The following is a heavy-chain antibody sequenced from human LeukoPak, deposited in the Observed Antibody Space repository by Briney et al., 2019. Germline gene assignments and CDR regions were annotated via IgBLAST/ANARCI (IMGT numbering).Heavy chain of an antibody. CDR2: IYYSGST. CDR1: GDSINSLDL. Sequence: SGTLSLTCTVSGDSINSLDLWSWVRQPPGKGLEWIGYIYYSGSTNYNPSLKSRVTISVDTSKNQFSLKLSSVTAADTAVYYCARHYGPWGQGTLVTVSS. V-gene: IGHV4-59*08. D-gene: IGHD3-10*01. J-gene: IGHJ5*02. CDR3: ARHYGP.